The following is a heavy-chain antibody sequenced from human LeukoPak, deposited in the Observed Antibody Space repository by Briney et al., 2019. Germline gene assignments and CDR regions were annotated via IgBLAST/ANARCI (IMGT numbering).Heavy chain of an antibody. CDR3: AKLGGQEVHNHYVAV. CDR2: IIVNGERT. J-gene: IGHJ6*03. D-gene: IGHD3-16*01. CDR1: GFPFSSNA. V-gene: IGHV3-23*01. Sequence: GESLTLSCAASGFPFSSNAMSWVRQAPGKGLEWVSGIIVNGERTYYASFAKERFTISRDNSNNTLYLQMNSLRAEATAVYYCAKLGGQEVHNHYVAVCGKGTTVAVSS.